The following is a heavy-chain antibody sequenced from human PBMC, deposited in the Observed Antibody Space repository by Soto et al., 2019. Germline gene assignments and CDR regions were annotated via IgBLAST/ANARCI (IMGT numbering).Heavy chain of an antibody. J-gene: IGHJ4*02. CDR3: ATLVATDYYFDY. D-gene: IGHD5-12*01. Sequence: QVQLVESGGGVVQPGRSLRLSCAASGFTFSSYGMHWVRQAPGKGLEWVAVISYDGSNKYYADSVKGRFTISRDNSKNTLYLQMNSLRAEDTAVYYCATLVATDYYFDYWGQRTLVTVSS. V-gene: IGHV3-30*03. CDR1: GFTFSSYG. CDR2: ISYDGSNK.